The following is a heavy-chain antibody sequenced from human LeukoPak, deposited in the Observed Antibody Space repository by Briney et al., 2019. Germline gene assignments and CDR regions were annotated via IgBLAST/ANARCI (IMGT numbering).Heavy chain of an antibody. V-gene: IGHV3-74*01. CDR3: ARGPNSNWSGLDF. CDR2: ISPTGSTI. CDR1: GFSFSGHW. D-gene: IGHD6-6*01. J-gene: IGHJ4*02. Sequence: GGSLRLSCTASGFSFSGHWMHWARQLPGKGLVWVSRISPTGSTISYADSVKGRFTVSRDNAKNTLYLQVNNLRAEDTAVYYCARGPNSNWSGLDFWGQGTLLTVSS.